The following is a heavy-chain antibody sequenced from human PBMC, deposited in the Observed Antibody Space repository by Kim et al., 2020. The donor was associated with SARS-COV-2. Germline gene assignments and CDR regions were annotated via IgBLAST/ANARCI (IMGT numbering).Heavy chain of an antibody. Sequence: GGSTSYAQKFQGGVTMTRDTSTSTVYMGLRSLRSEDTAVYYCARDRAADYWGQGTLVTVSS. V-gene: IGHV1-46*01. J-gene: IGHJ4*02. CDR3: ARDRAADY. CDR2: GGST.